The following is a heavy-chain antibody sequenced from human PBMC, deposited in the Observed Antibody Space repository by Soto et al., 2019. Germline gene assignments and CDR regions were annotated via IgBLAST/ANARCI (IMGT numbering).Heavy chain of an antibody. CDR2: ISSSGSDT. D-gene: IGHD1-1*01. CDR1: GFTFDDYA. J-gene: IGHJ5*02. Sequence: HPGGSLRLSCVTSGFTFDDYAITWLRQAPGKGLEWVCSISSSGSDTRCAGSVKGRFTISRDSSQSTVYLQMNSLRDEDTAVYYCAKDPWNNWSGLFDPWGPGTLFTVSS. CDR3: AKDPWNNWSGLFDP. V-gene: IGHV3-23*01.